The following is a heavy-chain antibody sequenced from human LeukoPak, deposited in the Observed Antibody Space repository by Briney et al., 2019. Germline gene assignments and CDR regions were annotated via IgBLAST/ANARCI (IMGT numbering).Heavy chain of an antibody. V-gene: IGHV4-34*01. J-gene: IGHJ4*02. CDR3: ASSLGDY. CDR1: GGSFSGYY. Sequence: SETLSLTCAVYGGSFSGYYWSWIRQPPGKGLEWIGEINHSGSTNYNPSLKSRVTISVDTSKNQFSLKLSSVTAADTAVYYCASSLGDYWGKGTLVTVSS. CDR2: INHSGST.